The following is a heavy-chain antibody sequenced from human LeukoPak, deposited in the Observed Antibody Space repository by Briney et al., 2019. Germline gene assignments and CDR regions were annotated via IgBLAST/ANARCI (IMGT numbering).Heavy chain of an antibody. CDR1: GGSFSGYY. J-gene: IGHJ4*02. CDR2: INHSGST. D-gene: IGHD3-22*01. Sequence: PSETLSLTCAVYGGSFSGYYWSWIRQLPGKGLEWIGEINHSGSTNYNPSLKSRVTISVDTSKNEFSLKLSSVTAADTAVYYCARGEYYYDSSGYYRRWGQGTLVTVSS. V-gene: IGHV4-34*01. CDR3: ARGEYYYDSSGYYRR.